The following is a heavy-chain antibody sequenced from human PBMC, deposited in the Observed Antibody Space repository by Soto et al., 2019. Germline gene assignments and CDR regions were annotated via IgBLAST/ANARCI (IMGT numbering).Heavy chain of an antibody. D-gene: IGHD1-26*01. Sequence: ASVKVSCKASGYTFTTYAIHWVRQATGQRLEWMGWINAGNGNTKYSQKFQGRVTITRDISANTAYMELSSLRSEDTAVYYCARGSGSYFPYFDYWGQGTLVTVSS. CDR3: ARGSGSYFPYFDY. CDR1: GYTFTTYA. J-gene: IGHJ4*02. CDR2: INAGNGNT. V-gene: IGHV1-3*01.